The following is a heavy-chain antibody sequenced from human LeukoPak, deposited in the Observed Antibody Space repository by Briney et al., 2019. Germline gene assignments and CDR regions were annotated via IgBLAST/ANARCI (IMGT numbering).Heavy chain of an antibody. CDR2: IYSGGST. D-gene: IGHD6-19*01. Sequence: GGSLRLSCAASGFTVSSNYMSWVRQAPGKGLEWVSVIYSGGSTYYADPVKGRFTISRDNSKNTLYLQMNSLRAEDTAVYYCAVIMAVAGSTGFDYWGQGTLVTVSS. CDR1: GFTVSSNY. V-gene: IGHV3-66*01. J-gene: IGHJ4*02. CDR3: AVIMAVAGSTGFDY.